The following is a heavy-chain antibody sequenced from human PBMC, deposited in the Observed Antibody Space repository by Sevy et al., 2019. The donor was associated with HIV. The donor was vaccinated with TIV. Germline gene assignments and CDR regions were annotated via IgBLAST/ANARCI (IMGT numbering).Heavy chain of an antibody. D-gene: IGHD6-13*01. CDR2: IKSKTDCGTT. J-gene: IGHJ6*03. V-gene: IGHV3-15*01. Sequence: GGSLRLSCAASGFTFSNAWMSWVRQAPGKGLEWVGRIKSKTDCGTTDDAAPVKGRFTISRDDSKNTLYLQMNSLKTEETAVYYCTTVFSSSGSGYYYYYYMDVWGKGTTVTVSS. CDR3: TTVFSSSGSGYYYYYYMDV. CDR1: GFTFSNAW.